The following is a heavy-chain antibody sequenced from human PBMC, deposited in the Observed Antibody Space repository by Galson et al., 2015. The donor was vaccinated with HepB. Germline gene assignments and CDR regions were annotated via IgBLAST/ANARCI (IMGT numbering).Heavy chain of an antibody. D-gene: IGHD2-15*01. CDR3: TKDLTPGGADV. V-gene: IGHV3-9*01. J-gene: IGHJ6*02. CDR1: GSTLEDSA. Sequence: ALLLGCAGSGSTLEDSAMQWVQHAPGEPLEWVSGIYWNSARRGIADTVKRRFATSRDNVRNSLYLQMNRLRPEDTAFYYCTKDLTPGGADVWGQGTTVTVSS. CDR2: IYWNSARR.